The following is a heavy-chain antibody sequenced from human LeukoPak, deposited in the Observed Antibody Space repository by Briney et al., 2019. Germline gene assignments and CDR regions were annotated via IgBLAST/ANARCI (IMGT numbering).Heavy chain of an antibody. Sequence: GGSLRLSCAASGFTFSSYAMHWVRQAPGKGLEYVSAISSNGGSTYYANSVKGRFTISRDNSKNTLYLQVGSLRAEDMAVYYCARTYSGYEHSGPVDYYYYMDVWGKGTTVTVSS. D-gene: IGHD5-12*01. J-gene: IGHJ6*03. CDR3: ARTYSGYEHSGPVDYYYYMDV. V-gene: IGHV3-64*01. CDR2: ISSNGGST. CDR1: GFTFSSYA.